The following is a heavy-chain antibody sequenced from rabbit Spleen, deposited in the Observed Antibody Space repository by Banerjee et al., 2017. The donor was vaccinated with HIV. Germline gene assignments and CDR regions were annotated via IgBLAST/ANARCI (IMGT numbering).Heavy chain of an antibody. J-gene: IGHJ6*01. CDR2: IYNGDGST. V-gene: IGHV1S47*01. CDR1: GFSFSSTYY. CDR3: ARFYAGYGDFGYAAM. D-gene: IGHD7-1*01. Sequence: QEQLEESGGGLVKPEGSLTLTCTASGFSFSSTYYMCWVRQAPGKGPEWIACIYNGDGSTYYASWVNGRFTISRSTSLNTVTLQMTSLTAADTATYFCARFYAGYGDFGYAAMWGPGTLVTVS.